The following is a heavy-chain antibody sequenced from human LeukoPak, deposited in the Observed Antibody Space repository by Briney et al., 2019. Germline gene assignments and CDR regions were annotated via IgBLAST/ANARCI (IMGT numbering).Heavy chain of an antibody. CDR1: GFTFNRDW. J-gene: IGHJ4*02. D-gene: IGHD6-19*01. CDR3: ATKEPSTSGWSY. CDR2: IKEDGSEK. Sequence: PGGSLRLSCAASGFTFNRDWTAWVRQAPGKGLEWVANIKEDGSEKNYVDSVKGRFTISRDNAENSAYLQMNDLRAEDTGVYYCATKEPSTSGWSYWGQGTLVTVSS. V-gene: IGHV3-7*01.